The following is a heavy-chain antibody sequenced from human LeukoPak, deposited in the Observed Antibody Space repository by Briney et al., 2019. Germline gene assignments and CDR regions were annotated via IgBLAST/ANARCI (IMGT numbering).Heavy chain of an antibody. V-gene: IGHV4-59*01. D-gene: IGHD5-18*01. CDR2: IYYSGST. Sequence: SETLSLTCTVSGGSISSYYWSWIRQPPGKGLEWIGYIYYSGSTNYNPSLKSRVTISVDTSKSQFSLKLSPVTAADTAVYYCARRGYSYGPGYYYYYMDVWGKGTTVTVSS. CDR3: ARRGYSYGPGYYYYYMDV. J-gene: IGHJ6*03. CDR1: GGSISSYY.